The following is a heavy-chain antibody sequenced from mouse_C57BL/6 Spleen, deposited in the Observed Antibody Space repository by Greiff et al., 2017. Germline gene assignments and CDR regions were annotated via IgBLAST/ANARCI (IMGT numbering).Heavy chain of an antibody. D-gene: IGHD1-1*01. Sequence: EVKLEESGGDLVKPGGSLKLSCAASGFTFSSYGMSWVRQTPDKRLEWVATISSGGSYTYYPDSVKGRFTISRDNAKNTLYLQMSSLKSEDAAMYYCAGGGYYGISYPYYFDYWGQGTTLTVSS. V-gene: IGHV5-6*02. CDR1: GFTFSSYG. CDR3: AGGGYYGISYPYYFDY. J-gene: IGHJ2*01. CDR2: ISSGGSYT.